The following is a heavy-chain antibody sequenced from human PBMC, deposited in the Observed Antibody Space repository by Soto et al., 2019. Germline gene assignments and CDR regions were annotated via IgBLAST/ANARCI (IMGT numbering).Heavy chain of an antibody. J-gene: IGHJ4*02. Sequence: EVQLVESGGGLVQPGGSLRLSCAASGFTFSSYWMHWVRQVPGKGLLWVSRINGDGSTTNYADSVKGRFTISRDNAKNTLYLQMNSLRADDTAVYYCARDKSNSDAAGDYWGQGTLVTVSS. V-gene: IGHV3-74*01. CDR1: GFTFSSYW. D-gene: IGHD7-27*01. CDR3: ARDKSNSDAAGDY. CDR2: INGDGSTT.